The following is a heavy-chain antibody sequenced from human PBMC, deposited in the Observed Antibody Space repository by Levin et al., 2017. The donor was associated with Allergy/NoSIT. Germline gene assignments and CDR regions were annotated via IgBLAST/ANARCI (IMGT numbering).Heavy chain of an antibody. D-gene: IGHD2-15*01. CDR2: ISGSYDNT. V-gene: IGHV3-23*01. CDR1: GFTFSSYA. Sequence: AGGSLRLSCAASGFTFSSYAMSWVRQAPGKELEWVSAISGSYDNTYYADSVKGRFTISRDNSKNTLYLQMNSLRAEDTAVYYCAKDGCSGGSCYRHSWFDPWGQGTLVTVSS. J-gene: IGHJ5*02. CDR3: AKDGCSGGSCYRHSWFDP.